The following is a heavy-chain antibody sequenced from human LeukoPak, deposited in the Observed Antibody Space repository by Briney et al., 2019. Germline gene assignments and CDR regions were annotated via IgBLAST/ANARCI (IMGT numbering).Heavy chain of an antibody. D-gene: IGHD3-10*02. Sequence: GGSLRLSCAASGFTFSSYAMNWVRQAPGKGLEWVSSISESGGTTDYADSVKGRFTISRDNAKNSLYLQMNSLRAEDTAVYYCAELGITMIGGVWGKGTTVTISS. V-gene: IGHV3-23*01. CDR1: GFTFSSYA. CDR2: ISESGGTT. J-gene: IGHJ6*04. CDR3: AELGITMIGGV.